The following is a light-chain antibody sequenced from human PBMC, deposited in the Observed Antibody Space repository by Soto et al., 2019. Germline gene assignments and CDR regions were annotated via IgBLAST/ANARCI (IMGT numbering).Light chain of an antibody. CDR3: SSYAGSSKIRV. Sequence: QSALTQPPSASGSPGQSVTISCTGTSSDVGGYNYVSWYQQHPDKAPKLLIYEVSKRPSGVPDRFSGSKSGNTGSLTVSGLQAEDEADYNCSSYAGSSKIRVFGTWTKLTVL. CDR2: EVS. CDR1: SSDVGGYNY. J-gene: IGLJ1*01. V-gene: IGLV2-8*01.